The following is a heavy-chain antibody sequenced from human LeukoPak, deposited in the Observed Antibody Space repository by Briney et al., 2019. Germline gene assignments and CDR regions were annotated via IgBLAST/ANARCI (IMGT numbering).Heavy chain of an antibody. CDR1: GFTVDDYG. J-gene: IGHJ6*03. CDR2: ISWNGARK. CDR3: ARVRSSDYYYYMDV. V-gene: IGHV3-20*03. Sequence: GGSLRLSFAASGFTVDDYGMSRLRPAPGKGREWVFGISWNGARKGYADYMKGSFTISSDTAKNSLYLQMNSLRAEDTALYYCARVRSSDYYYYMDVWGKGTTVTVSS. D-gene: IGHD2-2*01.